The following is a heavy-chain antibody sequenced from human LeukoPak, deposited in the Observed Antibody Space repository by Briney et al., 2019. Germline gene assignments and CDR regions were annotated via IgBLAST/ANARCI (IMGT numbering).Heavy chain of an antibody. V-gene: IGHV3-23*01. CDR3: AKDGSRAWDIGFQH. CDR1: GFTFSSYA. D-gene: IGHD2-15*01. J-gene: IGHJ1*01. CDR2: ISGNGGHT. Sequence: GGSLRLSCAASGFTFSSYAMSWVRQAPGKGLEWISAISGNGGHTYSADSVKGRFTISRDNSKNTLYLQMNSLRVEDTAVYYCAKDGSRAWDIGFQHWGQGTLVTVSS.